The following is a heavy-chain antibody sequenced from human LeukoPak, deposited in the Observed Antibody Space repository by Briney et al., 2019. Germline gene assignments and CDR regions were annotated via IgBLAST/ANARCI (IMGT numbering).Heavy chain of an antibody. V-gene: IGHV1-2*02. J-gene: IGHJ6*03. CDR2: INPNSGGT. CDR3: ARDRGYSYGYPTFYYYYYMDV. D-gene: IGHD5-18*01. Sequence: GASVKVSCKASGYTFTGYYMHWVRQAPGQGLEWMGWINPNSGGTNYAQKFQGRVTMTRDTSISTAYMELSRLRSDDTAVYYCARDRGYSYGYPTFYYYYYMDVWGKGTTVTVSS. CDR1: GYTFTGYY.